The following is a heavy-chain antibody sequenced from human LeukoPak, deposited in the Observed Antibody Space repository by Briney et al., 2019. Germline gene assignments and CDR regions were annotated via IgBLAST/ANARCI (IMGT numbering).Heavy chain of an antibody. Sequence: ASVKVSCKASGYTFTSYGISWVRQAPGQGLEWMGWISAYNGNTNYAQKLQGRVTMTTDTSTSTAYMELRSLRSDDTAVYYCARRVGSGSSLNYDFWSGSWFDPWGQGTLVTVSS. J-gene: IGHJ5*02. CDR3: ARRVGSGSSLNYDFWSGSWFDP. D-gene: IGHD3-3*01. CDR2: ISAYNGNT. V-gene: IGHV1-18*01. CDR1: GYTFTSYG.